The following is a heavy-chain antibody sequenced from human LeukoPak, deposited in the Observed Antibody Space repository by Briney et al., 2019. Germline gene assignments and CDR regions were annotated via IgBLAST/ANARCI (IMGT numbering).Heavy chain of an antibody. D-gene: IGHD5-18*01. V-gene: IGHV1-69*13. J-gene: IGHJ4*02. CDR2: IIPIFGTA. CDR3: ARDRGDIANNEGGYFDY. Sequence: ASVKVSCKASGYTFTSYYMQWVRQAPGQGLEWMGGIIPIFGTANYAQKFQGRVTITADESTSTAYMELSSLRSEDTAVYYCARDRGDIANNEGGYFDYWGQGTLVTVSS. CDR1: GYTFTSYY.